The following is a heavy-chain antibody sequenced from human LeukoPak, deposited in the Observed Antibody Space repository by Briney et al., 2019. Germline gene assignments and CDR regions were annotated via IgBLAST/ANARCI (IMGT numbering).Heavy chain of an antibody. J-gene: IGHJ5*02. D-gene: IGHD3-9*01. CDR3: ARHYDILTGYLMSNWFDP. Sequence: SETLSLTCDVSGASISGYWWSWIRKPAGKGLDWIGRMYTDGDTNYNPALKSRVTISVDTSKNQFSLKLSSVTAADTAVYYCARHYDILTGYLMSNWFDPWGQGTLVTVSS. CDR1: GASISGYW. V-gene: IGHV4-4*07. CDR2: MYTDGDT.